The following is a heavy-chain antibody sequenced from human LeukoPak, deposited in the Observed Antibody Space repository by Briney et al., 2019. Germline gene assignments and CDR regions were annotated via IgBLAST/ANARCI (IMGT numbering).Heavy chain of an antibody. V-gene: IGHV3-23*01. J-gene: IGHJ3*02. CDR2: ISYAGNAK. Sequence: GGSLRLSCAASGFTFSSYAMTWVRQAPGEGLEWVSVISYAGNAKYYTETVKGRFTISRDNSKNSLYLQMNSLRAEDTAAYFCAKIRGSDTSTWSDAFDIWGQGTLVTVSS. D-gene: IGHD6-13*01. CDR1: GFTFSSYA. CDR3: AKIRGSDTSTWSDAFDI.